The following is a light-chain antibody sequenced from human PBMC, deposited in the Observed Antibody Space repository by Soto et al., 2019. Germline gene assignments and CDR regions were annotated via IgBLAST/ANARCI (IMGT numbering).Light chain of an antibody. V-gene: IGKV4-1*01. Sequence: DIVMTQSPDSLAVFLGERATINYKSSQSVLYSSNNKNYLAWYQQKAGQPPKLLIYWASTRESGVPDRFSGSGSGTDFTLTISSLQAEDVAVYYCQQYYATPPYTFGQGTKLEIK. J-gene: IGKJ2*01. CDR2: WAS. CDR3: QQYYATPPYT. CDR1: QSVLYSSNNKNY.